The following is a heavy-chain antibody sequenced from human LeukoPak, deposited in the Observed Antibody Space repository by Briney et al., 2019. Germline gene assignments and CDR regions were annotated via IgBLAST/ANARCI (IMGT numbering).Heavy chain of an antibody. CDR1: GGSFSGYY. V-gene: IGHV4-34*01. CDR2: INHSGST. J-gene: IGHJ5*02. CDR3: ARPGGYSGDGFDP. D-gene: IGHD5-12*01. Sequence: SETLSLTCAVYGGSFSGYYWSWIRQPPGKGLEWIGEINHSGSTNYNPSLKSRVTISVDTSKNQFSLKLSSVTAADTAVYYCARPGGYSGDGFDPWGQGTLVTVSS.